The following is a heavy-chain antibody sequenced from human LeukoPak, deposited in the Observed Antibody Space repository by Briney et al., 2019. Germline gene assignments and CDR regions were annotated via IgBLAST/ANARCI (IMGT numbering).Heavy chain of an antibody. CDR1: GYTFTSYG. CDR2: ISAYNGNT. D-gene: IGHD6-6*01. CDR3: ARDRGIAARQVWFDP. V-gene: IGHV1-18*01. J-gene: IGHJ5*02. Sequence: ASVKVSCKASGYTFTSYGISWVRQAPGQGLEWMGWISAYNGNTNYAQKFQGRVTMTRDTSISTACMELSRLRSDDTAVYYCARDRGIAARQVWFDPWGQGTLVTVSS.